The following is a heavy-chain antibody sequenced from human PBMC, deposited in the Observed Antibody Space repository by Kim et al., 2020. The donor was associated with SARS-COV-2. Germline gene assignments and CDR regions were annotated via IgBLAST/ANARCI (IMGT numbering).Heavy chain of an antibody. CDR3: AVPFVVVTAGPFDY. V-gene: IGHV1-46*01. CDR1: GYTFTDYY. D-gene: IGHD2-21*02. J-gene: IGHJ4*02. Sequence: ASVKVSCKASGYTFTDYYIHWVRQAPGQGLEWMGVVNPSGGSPDYAQKFQGRVSMTRDTSTKTVYMELSSLRSEDTDVYYCAVPFVVVTAGPFDYWGQGTLVTVSS. CDR2: VNPSGGSP.